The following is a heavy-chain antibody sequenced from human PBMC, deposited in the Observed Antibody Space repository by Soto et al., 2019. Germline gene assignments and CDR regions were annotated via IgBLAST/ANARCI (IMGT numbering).Heavy chain of an antibody. V-gene: IGHV1-69*12. J-gene: IGHJ5*02. Sequence: QVQLVQSGAEVKKPGSSVKVSCKASGGTFSSYAISWVRQAPGQGLEWMGGIIPIFGTANYAQKFQGRVTITADDSTSPAYMELSSLRSEDTAGYYCARERGHDYADWFDPWGQGTLVTVSS. CDR3: ARERGHDYADWFDP. D-gene: IGHD4-17*01. CDR1: GGTFSSYA. CDR2: IIPIFGTA.